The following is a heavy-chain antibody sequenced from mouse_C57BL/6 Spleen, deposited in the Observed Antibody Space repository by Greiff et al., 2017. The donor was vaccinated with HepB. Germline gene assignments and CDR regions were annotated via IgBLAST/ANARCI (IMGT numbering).Heavy chain of an antibody. CDR3: ARHGYDGMDY. CDR2: FHPYNDDT. V-gene: IGHV1-47*01. Sequence: VQLQQSGAELVKPGASVKMSCKASGYTFTTYPIEWLKQNHGKSLEWIGNFHPYNDDTKYKEKFKGKATLSVEKHSSAVYLVRIRLPSEVSAVYYCARHGYDGMDYWGQGTSVTVSS. D-gene: IGHD2-2*01. CDR1: GYTFTTYP. J-gene: IGHJ4*01.